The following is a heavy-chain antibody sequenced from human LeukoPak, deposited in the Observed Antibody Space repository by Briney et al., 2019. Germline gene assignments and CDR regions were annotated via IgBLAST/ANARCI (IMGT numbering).Heavy chain of an antibody. D-gene: IGHD2-15*01. CDR3: ARLGGCSGGTCYPEDYFDY. CDR1: GGSISSYF. CDR2: ISHSGTT. V-gene: IGHV4-59*01. Sequence: PSETLSLTCTVSGGSISSYFWSWIRQSPGKGLEWIAYISHSGTTRYNPSLLSPVTISVDTSKNQFALRLSSVTSDDTAVYYCARLGGCSGGTCYPEDYFDYWGQGILVTVST. J-gene: IGHJ4*02.